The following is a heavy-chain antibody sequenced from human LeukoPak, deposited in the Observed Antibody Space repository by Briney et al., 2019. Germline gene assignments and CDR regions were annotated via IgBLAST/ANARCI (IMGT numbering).Heavy chain of an antibody. CDR2: ITSSGGRT. J-gene: IGHJ4*02. V-gene: IGHV3-23*01. Sequence: PGRSLRLSCAASGFTFSSYPMHWVRQAPGKGLEWVSAITSSGGRTYYADSVRGRFTISRDKSRNTLYLQMNSLRAEDTAVYYCAKDRDLFGVLPLFHYWGQGTLVTVSS. CDR1: GFTFSSYP. CDR3: AKDRDLFGVLPLFHY. D-gene: IGHD3-3*01.